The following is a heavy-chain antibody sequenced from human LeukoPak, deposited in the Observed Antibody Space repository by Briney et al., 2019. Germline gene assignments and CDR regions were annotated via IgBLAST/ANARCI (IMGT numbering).Heavy chain of an antibody. CDR2: ISTSSSYI. D-gene: IGHD3-10*01. CDR1: GFTSSDYT. J-gene: IGHJ4*02. Sequence: GGSLRLSCAASGFTSSDYTMNWVRQAPGKGLELVSSISTSSSYIYFADSVRGRFTISRDNAKNSLYLQMNSLRAEDTAVYYCARGAYGSGTSLGYWGPGTLVTVSS. CDR3: ARGAYGSGTSLGY. V-gene: IGHV3-21*06.